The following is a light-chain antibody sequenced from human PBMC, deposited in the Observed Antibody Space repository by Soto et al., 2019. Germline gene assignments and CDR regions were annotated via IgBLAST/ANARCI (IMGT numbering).Light chain of an antibody. CDR3: QQYGSSPKT. J-gene: IGKJ1*01. Sequence: EIVLTQSPGTLSLSPGDRATLSSRASQSVSSSSLAWYQQKPGQAPRLLIYGASSRATDIPDRFSGSGSGTDFTLTISRLEPEDFAVYYCQQYGSSPKTFGQGTKVEIK. CDR2: GAS. V-gene: IGKV3-20*01. CDR1: QSVSSSS.